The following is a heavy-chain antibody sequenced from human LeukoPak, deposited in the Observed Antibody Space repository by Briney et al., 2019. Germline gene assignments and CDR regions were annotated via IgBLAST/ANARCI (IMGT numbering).Heavy chain of an antibody. CDR2: INPNSGGT. Sequence: ASVKVSCKASGYTFTGYYMHWVRQAPGQGLEWMGWINPNSGGTNYAQKFQGWVTMTRDTSISTAYMELSGLRSDDTAVYYCARGGWELLNYFDYWGQGTLVTVSS. J-gene: IGHJ4*02. CDR3: ARGGWELLNYFDY. CDR1: GYTFTGYY. D-gene: IGHD1-26*01. V-gene: IGHV1-2*04.